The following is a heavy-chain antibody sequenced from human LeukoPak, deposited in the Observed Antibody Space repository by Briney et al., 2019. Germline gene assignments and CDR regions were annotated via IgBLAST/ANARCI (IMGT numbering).Heavy chain of an antibody. CDR2: INPNSGGT. D-gene: IGHD7-27*01. Sequence: ASVKVSCKASGYTFTCYYMHWVRQAPGQGREWRGWINPNSGGTNYAQKFQGRGTMTRDTSISTAYMEMSRLRAADTAVYYCARDPHLGRINYFHYWGQGTLVTVSS. CDR1: GYTFTCYY. CDR3: ARDPHLGRINYFHY. V-gene: IGHV1-2*02. J-gene: IGHJ4*02.